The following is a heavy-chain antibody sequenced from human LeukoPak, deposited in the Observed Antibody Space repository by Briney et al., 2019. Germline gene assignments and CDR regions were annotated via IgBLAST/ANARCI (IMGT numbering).Heavy chain of an antibody. D-gene: IGHD4-11*01. J-gene: IGHJ6*03. Sequence: EASVKVSCKASGYTFTGYGISGVRQAPGQGREGMGWISAYNGNKNYPQKVQGRVTMTIDTATSTAYMELRSRRSDDTAVYYCTRDPPVSLDYYYYYMDVWGEGTTVTVSS. V-gene: IGHV1-18*01. CDR2: ISAYNGNK. CDR3: TRDPPVSLDYYYYYMDV. CDR1: GYTFTGYG.